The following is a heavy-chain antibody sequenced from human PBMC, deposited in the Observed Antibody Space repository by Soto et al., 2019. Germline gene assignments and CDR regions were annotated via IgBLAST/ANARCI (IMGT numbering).Heavy chain of an antibody. CDR2: IYSGGST. CDR1: GFTVSSNY. CDR3: ARDKAARPPYYYYGMDV. D-gene: IGHD6-6*01. Sequence: EVQLVESGGGLIQPGGSLRLSCAASGFTVSSNYMSWVRQAPGKGLEWVSVIYSGGSTYYADSVKGRFTISRDNSKNTLYLQMNSLRAEDTAVYYCARDKAARPPYYYYGMDVWGQGTTVTVSS. J-gene: IGHJ6*02. V-gene: IGHV3-53*01.